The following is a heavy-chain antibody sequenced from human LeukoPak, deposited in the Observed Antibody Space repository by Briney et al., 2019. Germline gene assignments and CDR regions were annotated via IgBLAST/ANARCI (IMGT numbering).Heavy chain of an antibody. CDR2: ISWDGGST. V-gene: IGHV3-43D*03. J-gene: IGHJ6*04. CDR1: GFTFDDYN. Sequence: GGSLRLSCAASGFTFDDYNMHWVRQAPGKGLEWVSLISWDGGSTYYADSVKGRFTISRDNSKNSLYLQMNSLRAEDTALYYCARDYDSLDVWGKGTTVTVSS. D-gene: IGHD3-3*01. CDR3: ARDYDSLDV.